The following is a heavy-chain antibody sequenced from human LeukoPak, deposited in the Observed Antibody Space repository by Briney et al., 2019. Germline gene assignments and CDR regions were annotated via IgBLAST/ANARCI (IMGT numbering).Heavy chain of an antibody. D-gene: IGHD2-21*02. CDR1: GFTLNDHY. CDR2: IKNKRGSYTA. V-gene: IGHV3-72*01. J-gene: IGHJ4*02. CDR3: GRDTATALDY. Sequence: GGSLRLSCAASGFTLNDHYMDWVRQAPGKGLEWVGRIKNKRGSYTADYAASVKGRFTISRDDSQNSLYLQMNSLKTEDTAVYYCGRDTATALDYWGQGTLVTVSS.